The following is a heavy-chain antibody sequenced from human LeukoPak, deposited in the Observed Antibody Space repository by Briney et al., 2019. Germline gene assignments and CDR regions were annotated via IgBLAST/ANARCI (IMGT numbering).Heavy chain of an antibody. Sequence: KTSETLSLTCTVSGASLTNYYWSWIRQPPGKGLEWIGNIHYSGFTNYNPSLKSRVTTLVDMSTKSFSLELTSVTAADTAVYFCARRHQITSYSPYASDVWGPGRLVTVSS. J-gene: IGHJ3*01. D-gene: IGHD2-15*01. CDR1: GASLTNYY. V-gene: IGHV4-59*08. CDR3: ARRHQITSYSPYASDV. CDR2: IHYSGFT.